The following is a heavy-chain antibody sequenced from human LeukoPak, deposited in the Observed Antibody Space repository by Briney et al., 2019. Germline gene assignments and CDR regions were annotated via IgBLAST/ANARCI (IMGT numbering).Heavy chain of an antibody. Sequence: SETLSLTCAVSGGSITSSNWWSWARQPPGKGLEWIGEIYYTGNTNYNPSLKSRVTISVDKSNNQFSLNLSSVTAADTAVYYCAKSNAWGWFDPWGQGTLVTVSS. CDR2: IYYTGNT. D-gene: IGHD4-11*01. CDR3: AKSNAWGWFDP. CDR1: GGSITSSNW. J-gene: IGHJ5*02. V-gene: IGHV4-4*02.